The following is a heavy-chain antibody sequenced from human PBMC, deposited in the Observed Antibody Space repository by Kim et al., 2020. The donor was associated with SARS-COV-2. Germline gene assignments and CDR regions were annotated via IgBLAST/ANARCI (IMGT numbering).Heavy chain of an antibody. D-gene: IGHD3-10*01. J-gene: IGHJ4*02. V-gene: IGHV4-30-4*01. CDR2: IYYSGST. CDR1: GGSISSGDYY. Sequence: SETLSLTCTVSGGSISSGDYYWSWIRQPPGKGLEWIGYIYYSGSTYYNPSLKSRVTISVDTSKNQFSLKLSSVTAADTAVYYCARVRVGVRGVISFDYWGQGTLVTVSS. CDR3: ARVRVGVRGVISFDY.